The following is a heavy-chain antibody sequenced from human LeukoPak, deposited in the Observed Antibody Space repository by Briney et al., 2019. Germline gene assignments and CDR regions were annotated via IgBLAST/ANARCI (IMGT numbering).Heavy chain of an antibody. V-gene: IGHV3-11*01. J-gene: IGHJ4*02. Sequence: GGSLRLSCAASGFTFGDYYMNWIRQAPGKGLEWVSYINSSVTTVRYADSVKGRFTISRDNAKNSLYLQMSSLRADDTALYYCVRSYSAYDSFDYWGQGTLVTVSS. CDR3: VRSYSAYDSFDY. CDR1: GFTFGDYY. D-gene: IGHD5-12*01. CDR2: INSSVTTV.